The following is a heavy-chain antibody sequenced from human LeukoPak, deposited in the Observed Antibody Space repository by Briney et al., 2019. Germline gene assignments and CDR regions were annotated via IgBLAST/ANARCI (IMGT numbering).Heavy chain of an antibody. CDR1: VFTFNSYP. CDR3: VKESGFMVAPNSAFDI. V-gene: IGHV3-64D*06. J-gene: IGHJ3*02. CDR2: ISRNGGNT. Sequence: GGSLRLSCSASVFTFNSYPVHWVRQAPGKGLEYVSGISRNGGNTYYADSVKGRFTISRDNSKNTLYLQMSSLRAEDTAVYYCVKESGFMVAPNSAFDIWGQGTMVTVSS. D-gene: IGHD4/OR15-4a*01.